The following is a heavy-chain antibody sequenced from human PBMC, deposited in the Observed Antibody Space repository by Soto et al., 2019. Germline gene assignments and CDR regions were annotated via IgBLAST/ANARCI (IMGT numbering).Heavy chain of an antibody. J-gene: IGHJ4*02. CDR2: IRRNAYGGTT. CDR3: TRASSLDFDF. CDR1: GFTFGDYA. Sequence: GSLRLSCTTSGFTFGDYALSWVRQAPGKGLEWVGFIRRNAYGGTTDYAASVKGRFTISRDDSKSIAYLQMNSLRTEDTALYYCTRASSLDFDFWGQGTLVTVSS. D-gene: IGHD3-16*01. V-gene: IGHV3-49*04.